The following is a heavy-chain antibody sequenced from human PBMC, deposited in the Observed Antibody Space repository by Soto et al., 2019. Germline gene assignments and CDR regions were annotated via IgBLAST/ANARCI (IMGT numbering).Heavy chain of an antibody. V-gene: IGHV3-23*01. Sequence: EVQLLESGGGLVQPGGSLRLSCAASEFSFSSYAMSWVRQAPGKGLEWVSSISGSGGTTYYEDSVKGRFTISRDNSKNTLYLQMNSLRAEARAVYYCAKDDGLYDSKPHAYWGQGTLVIVSS. CDR2: ISGSGGTT. CDR3: AKDDGLYDSKPHAY. CDR1: EFSFSSYA. D-gene: IGHD3-3*01. J-gene: IGHJ4*02.